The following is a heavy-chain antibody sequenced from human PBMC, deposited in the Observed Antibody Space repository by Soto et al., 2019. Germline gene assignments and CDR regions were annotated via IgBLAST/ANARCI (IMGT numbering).Heavy chain of an antibody. CDR1: GGTFSSYA. CDR2: IIPIFGTA. V-gene: IGHV1-69*13. D-gene: IGHD3-22*01. J-gene: IGHJ5*02. Sequence: ASVKVSCKASGGTFSSYAISWVRQAPGQGLEWMGGIIPIFGTANYAQKFQGRVTITADESTSTAYMELSSPRSEDTAVYYCASAPVSNYYDSSGYLNWFDPWGQGTLVTVS. CDR3: ASAPVSNYYDSSGYLNWFDP.